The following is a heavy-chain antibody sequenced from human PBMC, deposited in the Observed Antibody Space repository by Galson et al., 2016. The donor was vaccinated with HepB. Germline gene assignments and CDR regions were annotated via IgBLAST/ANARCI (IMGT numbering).Heavy chain of an antibody. CDR2: INQDGSIT. D-gene: IGHD1-14*01. CDR3: VREVGSQMDV. V-gene: IGHV3-74*01. Sequence: SLRLSCAASGFTFSSHWMHWVRQAPGKGLVWVSRINQDGSITDYADSVKGRFTISRDNAKNTLFLHMSSLRAEDTALYYCVREVGSQMDVWGRGTTVSVSS. CDR1: GFTFSSHW. J-gene: IGHJ6*04.